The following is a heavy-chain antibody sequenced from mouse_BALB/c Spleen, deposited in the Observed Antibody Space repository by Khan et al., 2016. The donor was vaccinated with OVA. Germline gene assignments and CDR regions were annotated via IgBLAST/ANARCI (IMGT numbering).Heavy chain of an antibody. CDR1: GYTFTSYT. V-gene: IGHV1-4*01. Sequence: QIQLVQSGAELARPGASVKMSCKASGYTFTSYTIHWIKKRPGQGLEWIGYINPSNDYTNYNQKFKDKATLTTDKSSTTAYLRLSSLTSDDSAVYNCVRDGAYHRNDSWFAYWGQGTLVTGSA. CDR3: VRDGAYHRNDSWFAY. CDR2: INPSNDYT. J-gene: IGHJ3*01. D-gene: IGHD2-14*01.